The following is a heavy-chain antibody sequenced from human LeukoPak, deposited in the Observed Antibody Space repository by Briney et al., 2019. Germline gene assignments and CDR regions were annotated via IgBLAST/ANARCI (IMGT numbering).Heavy chain of an antibody. J-gene: IGHJ4*02. CDR3: ARHSGTYLDY. V-gene: IGHV3-7*01. CDR1: GFTLSSYW. D-gene: IGHD1-26*01. CDR2: IKQDGSEK. Sequence: PGGSLRLSCAASGFTLSSYWMTWVRRAAGKGLEWLANIKQDGSEKYSVDSVKGRFTISRDNAKNSLYLQMNSLRAEDTAVYYCARHSGTYLDYWAQGTLVTVSS.